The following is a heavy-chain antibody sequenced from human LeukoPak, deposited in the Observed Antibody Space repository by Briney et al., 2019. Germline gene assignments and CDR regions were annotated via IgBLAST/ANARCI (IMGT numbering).Heavy chain of an antibody. Sequence: GRSLRLSCVASGFTFSSYGMHWVRQAPGKGLEWLAVISHDGNNKYYADSVRGRFTLSRDNSKNTLYLQMNSLRAGDTAVYYCAKSGLSSGWYPYDNWGQGALVTVSS. CDR1: GFTFSSYG. CDR2: ISHDGNNK. D-gene: IGHD6-19*01. J-gene: IGHJ4*02. V-gene: IGHV3-30*18. CDR3: AKSGLSSGWYPYDN.